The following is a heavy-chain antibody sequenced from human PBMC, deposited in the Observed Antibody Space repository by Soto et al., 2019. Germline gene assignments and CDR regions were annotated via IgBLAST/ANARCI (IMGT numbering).Heavy chain of an antibody. CDR1: VFTFSDRG. J-gene: IGHJ4*02. D-gene: IGHD3-10*01. V-gene: IGHV3-30*03. Sequence: QVQLVESGGGVVQPGRSLRLSCAASVFTFSDRGMHWVRQAPGKGLEWVAIISYDGINKYYIDSVKGCFTISRDNSKNTLYLHMDSRRGDDTGVYYCAMPTDYHSGWFGLVDYWGQGTLVTVSS. CDR2: ISYDGINK. CDR3: AMPTDYHSGWFGLVDY.